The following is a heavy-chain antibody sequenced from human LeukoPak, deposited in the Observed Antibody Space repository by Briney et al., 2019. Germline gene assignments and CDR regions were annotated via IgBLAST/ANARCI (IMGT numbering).Heavy chain of an antibody. CDR2: IVAGSGST. V-gene: IGHV1-58*02. D-gene: IGHD3-10*01. J-gene: IGHJ5*02. Sequence: KISCKTSGFTFSNSAMQWVRQSRGQRLEWIGWIVAGSGSTNYTQKFQDRVTITRDMSTNTAYMELYSLRSEDTAVYYCAAGGSWFDPWGQGTLVTVSS. CDR3: AAGGSWFDP. CDR1: GFTFSNSA.